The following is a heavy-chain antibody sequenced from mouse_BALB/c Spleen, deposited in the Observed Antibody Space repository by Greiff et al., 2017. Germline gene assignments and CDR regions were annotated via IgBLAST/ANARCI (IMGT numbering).Heavy chain of an antibody. V-gene: IGHV1-80*01. Sequence: VQLQQSGAELVRPGSSVKISCKASGYAFSSYWMNWVKQRPGQGLEWIGRIYPGDGDTNYNGKFKGKATLTADKSSSTAYMQLSSLTSEDSAVYFCARDRYGPFDYWGQGTTLTVSS. CDR2: IYPGDGDT. J-gene: IGHJ2*01. D-gene: IGHD3-3*01. CDR3: ARDRYGPFDY. CDR1: GYAFSSYW.